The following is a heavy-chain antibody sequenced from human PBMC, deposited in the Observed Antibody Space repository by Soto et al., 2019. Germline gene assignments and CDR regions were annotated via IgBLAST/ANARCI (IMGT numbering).Heavy chain of an antibody. V-gene: IGHV1-8*01. J-gene: IGHJ4*02. CDR3: ARGVTAGVDY. CDR2: MQPSSGRT. D-gene: IGHD1-26*01. CDR1: GYSFTSLD. Sequence: QVQLVQSGAEVREPGASVKVSCKASGYSFTSLDINWVRQTTGQGLEWMGWMQPSSGRTGYAQKFQGRVTMTRDTSINTAYMELSSLTSDDTAFYYCARGVTAGVDYWGQLTLVTVSS.